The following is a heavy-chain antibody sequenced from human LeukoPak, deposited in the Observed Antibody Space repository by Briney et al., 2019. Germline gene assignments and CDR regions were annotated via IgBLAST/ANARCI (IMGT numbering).Heavy chain of an antibody. CDR3: ARGRLGPDY. Sequence: SETLSLTCAVYGGSFSGYYWSWIRQPPGKGLEWIGEINHSGSTNYNPSLKSRVTISVGTSKNQFSLKLSSVTAADTAVHYCARGRLGPDYWGQGTLVTVSS. CDR2: INHSGST. V-gene: IGHV4-34*01. D-gene: IGHD3-9*01. J-gene: IGHJ4*02. CDR1: GGSFSGYY.